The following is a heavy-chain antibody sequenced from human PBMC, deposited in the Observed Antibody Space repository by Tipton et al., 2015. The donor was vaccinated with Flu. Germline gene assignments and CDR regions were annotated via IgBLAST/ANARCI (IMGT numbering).Heavy chain of an antibody. V-gene: IGHV3-23*01. D-gene: IGHD5-12*01. CDR2: ISSSGDST. CDR3: AKRVAQYWYFDL. Sequence: SLRLSCATSGFTFSHYWMHWVRQAPGKGLEWVSGISSSGDSTNYADSVKGRFTISRDNSKNTLYLQMNSLRVEDTAVYYCAKRVAQYWYFDLWGRGTLVTVSS. J-gene: IGHJ2*01. CDR1: GFTFSHYW.